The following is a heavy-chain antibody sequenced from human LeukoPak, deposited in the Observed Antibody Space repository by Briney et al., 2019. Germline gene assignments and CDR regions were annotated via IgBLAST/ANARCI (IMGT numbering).Heavy chain of an antibody. CDR2: INPKSGDT. V-gene: IGHV1-2*02. J-gene: IGHJ4*02. Sequence: ASVKVSCKASGYTFIGYYIHWVRQAPGQGLEWMGCINPKSGDTNYAQKFQGRVTMTRDTSISTAYMELSRLRSGDTAVYYCAPRRVAADKGFDYWGQGTLVTVSS. CDR3: APRRVAADKGFDY. D-gene: IGHD6-19*01. CDR1: GYTFIGYY.